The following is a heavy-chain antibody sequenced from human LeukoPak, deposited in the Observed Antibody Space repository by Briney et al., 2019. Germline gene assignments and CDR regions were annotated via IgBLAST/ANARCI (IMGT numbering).Heavy chain of an antibody. D-gene: IGHD4-17*01. V-gene: IGHV1-18*01. CDR2: ISAYNGNT. Sequence: EASVKVSCKASGYTFTSYDISWVRQAPGQGLEWMGWISAYNGNTNYAQKLQGRVTMTTDTSTSTAYMELRSLRSDDTAAYYCARGRETTVPRGWFDPWGQGTLVTVSS. CDR1: GYTFTSYD. J-gene: IGHJ5*02. CDR3: ARGRETTVPRGWFDP.